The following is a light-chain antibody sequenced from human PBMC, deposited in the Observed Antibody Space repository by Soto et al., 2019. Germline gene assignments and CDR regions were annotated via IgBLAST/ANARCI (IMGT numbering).Light chain of an antibody. CDR3: QQLNSYPPWT. Sequence: IQLTQSPSSLSASVGDRVTITCRASQGISSNLAWYQQKPGRAPKLLIFGASTLQSGVPSRFSGSGSGTDFTLTISSLQPEDFATYFCQQLNSYPPWTFGQGAKVEFK. CDR1: QGISSN. J-gene: IGKJ1*01. V-gene: IGKV1-9*01. CDR2: GAS.